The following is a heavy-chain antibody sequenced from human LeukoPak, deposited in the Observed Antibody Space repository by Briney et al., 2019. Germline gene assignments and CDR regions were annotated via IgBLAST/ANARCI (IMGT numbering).Heavy chain of an antibody. Sequence: SETLSLTCTVSGGSISSSSYYWGWIRQPPGKGLEWIGSIYYSGSTYYNPSLKSRVTISVDTSKNQFSLKLSSVTAADMAVYYCARLALSSSVDYWGQGTLVTVSS. V-gene: IGHV4-39*01. CDR3: ARLALSSSVDY. D-gene: IGHD6-6*01. CDR2: IYYSGST. CDR1: GGSISSSSYY. J-gene: IGHJ4*02.